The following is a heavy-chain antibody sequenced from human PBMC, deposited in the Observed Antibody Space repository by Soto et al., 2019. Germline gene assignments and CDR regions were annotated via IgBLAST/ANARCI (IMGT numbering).Heavy chain of an antibody. Sequence: QVHLVQSGAEVKNPGASVKVSCQGSGYAFTTYGITWVRQAPGQGLEWMGWISAHNGNTNYAQKLQGRVTVTRDTSTSTAYMELRSLRYDDTAVYYCARGRYGDYWGQGALVTVSS. CDR1: GYAFTTYG. V-gene: IGHV1-18*01. CDR2: ISAHNGNT. J-gene: IGHJ4*02. CDR3: ARGRYGDY. D-gene: IGHD1-1*01.